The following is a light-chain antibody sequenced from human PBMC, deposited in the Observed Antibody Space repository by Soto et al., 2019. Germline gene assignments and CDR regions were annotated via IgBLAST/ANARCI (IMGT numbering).Light chain of an antibody. J-gene: IGKJ1*01. Sequence: EIQMTHSPSSLSTLAGNAIHITFRASQTIMTYLNWYQLKPGKPPRLLIYAASSLQSGVPSRFSGSGSGTDFTLTISSLQPEDFATYSCQQSYNSPQTFGRGTTVDIK. CDR2: AAS. V-gene: IGKV1-39*01. CDR3: QQSYNSPQT. CDR1: QTIMTY.